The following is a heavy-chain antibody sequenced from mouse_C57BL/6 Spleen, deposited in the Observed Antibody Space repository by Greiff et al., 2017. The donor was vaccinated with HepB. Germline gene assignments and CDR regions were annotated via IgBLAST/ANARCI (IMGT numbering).Heavy chain of an antibody. Sequence: EVKLMESGGGLVKPGGSLKLSCAASGFTFSDYGMHWVRQAPEKGLEWVAYISSGSSTIYYADTVKGRFTISRDNAKNTLFLQMTSLRSEDTAMYYCARRPPAYWGQGTLVTVSA. CDR2: ISSGSSTI. V-gene: IGHV5-17*01. CDR1: GFTFSDYG. CDR3: ARRPPAY. J-gene: IGHJ3*01.